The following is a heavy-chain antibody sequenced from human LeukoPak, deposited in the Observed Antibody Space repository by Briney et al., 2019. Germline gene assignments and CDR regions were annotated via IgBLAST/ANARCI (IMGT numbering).Heavy chain of an antibody. CDR1: GGTFSSYA. CDR3: ARGAGELRFLELLNAFDI. D-gene: IGHD3-3*01. J-gene: IGHJ3*02. CDR2: IIPIFGTA. Sequence: SVKLSCKASGGTFSSYAISWVRQAPGQGLEWMGGIIPIFGTANYAQKFQGRVTITTDESTSTAYMELSSLRSEDTAVYYCARGAGELRFLELLNAFDIWGQGTMVTVSS. V-gene: IGHV1-69*05.